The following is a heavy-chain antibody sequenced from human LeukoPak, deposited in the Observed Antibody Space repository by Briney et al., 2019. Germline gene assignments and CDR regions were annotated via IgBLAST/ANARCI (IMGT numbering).Heavy chain of an antibody. CDR1: GYTFTSYD. D-gene: IGHD4-11*01. CDR2: MNPNSGNT. Sequence: ASVKVSCKASGYTFTSYDINWVRQAPGQGLEWMGWMNPNSGNTGYAQKFQGRVTITRNTSISTAYMELRSLRSEDTAVYYCAREIYPTTVTTGGTVFDPWGQGTLVTVSS. V-gene: IGHV1-8*03. CDR3: AREIYPTTVTTGGTVFDP. J-gene: IGHJ5*02.